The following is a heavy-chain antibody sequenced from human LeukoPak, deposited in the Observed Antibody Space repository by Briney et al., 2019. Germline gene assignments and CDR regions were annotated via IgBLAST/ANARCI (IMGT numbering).Heavy chain of an antibody. CDR3: ARDHGP. CDR2: ISAYNGNT. J-gene: IGHJ5*02. Sequence: ASVKVSCKASGYTFTSYGISWVRQAPGQGLEWMGWISAYNGNTNYAQKFQGRVTITADKSTSTAYMELSSLRSEDTAVYYCARDHGPWGQGTLVTVSS. V-gene: IGHV1-18*01. CDR1: GYTFTSYG.